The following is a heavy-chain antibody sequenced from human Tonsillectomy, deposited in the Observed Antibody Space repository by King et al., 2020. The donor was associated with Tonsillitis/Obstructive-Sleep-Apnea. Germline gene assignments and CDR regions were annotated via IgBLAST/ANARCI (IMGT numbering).Heavy chain of an antibody. CDR2: IIPILGIA. CDR3: ARVKSDGYNEGPYFDY. D-gene: IGHD5-24*01. J-gene: IGHJ4*02. V-gene: IGHV1-69*10. Sequence: QLVQSGAEVKKPGSSVKVSCKASGGTFSSYAISWVRQAPGQGLEWMGGIIPILGIANYAQKFQGRVTITADRSTSTAYMELSSLRSEDTAVYYCARVKSDGYNEGPYFDYWGQGTLVTVSS. CDR1: GGTFSSYA.